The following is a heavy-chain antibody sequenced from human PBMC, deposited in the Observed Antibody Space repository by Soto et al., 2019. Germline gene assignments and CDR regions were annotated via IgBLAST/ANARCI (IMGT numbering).Heavy chain of an antibody. Sequence: SETLSLTCAVYGGSFSGYYWSWIRQPPGKGLEWIGEINHSGSTNYNPSLKSRVTISVDTSKNQFSLKLSSVTAADTAVYYCARGVSSSPPFFDYWGQGTLVTVSS. CDR2: INHSGST. V-gene: IGHV4-34*01. CDR3: ARGVSSSPPFFDY. J-gene: IGHJ4*02. CDR1: GGSFSGYY. D-gene: IGHD6-6*01.